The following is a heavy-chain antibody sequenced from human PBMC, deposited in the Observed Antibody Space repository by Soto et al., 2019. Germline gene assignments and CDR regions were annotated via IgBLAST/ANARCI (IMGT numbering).Heavy chain of an antibody. Sequence: ASVKVSCKASGYTFTGYYMHWVRQAPGQGLEWMGWINPNSGGTNYAQKFQGWVTRTRDTSISTAYMELSRLRSDDTAVYYCARPRSGSYYNPYAFDIWGQGTMVTVSS. CDR3: ARPRSGSYYNPYAFDI. J-gene: IGHJ3*02. CDR2: INPNSGGT. D-gene: IGHD3-10*01. V-gene: IGHV1-2*04. CDR1: GYTFTGYY.